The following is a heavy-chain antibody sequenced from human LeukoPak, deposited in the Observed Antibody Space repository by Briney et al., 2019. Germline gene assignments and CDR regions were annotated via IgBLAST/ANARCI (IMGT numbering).Heavy chain of an antibody. CDR3: ARGIGDWFDP. Sequence: GASVKVSCTASGYTFTSYDINWVRQATGQGLEWMGWMNPNSGNTGYAQKFQGRVTITRNTSISTAYMELSSLRSEDAAVYYCARGIGDWFDPWGQGTLVTVSS. CDR2: MNPNSGNT. J-gene: IGHJ5*02. CDR1: GYTFTSYD. D-gene: IGHD2-15*01. V-gene: IGHV1-8*03.